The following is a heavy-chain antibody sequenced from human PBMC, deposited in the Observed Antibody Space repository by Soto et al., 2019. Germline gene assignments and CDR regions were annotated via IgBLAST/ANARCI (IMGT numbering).Heavy chain of an antibody. V-gene: IGHV1-46*03. CDR1: GYTFTSYY. J-gene: IGHJ5*02. D-gene: IGHD5-18*01. CDR3: ARVYRSETRDGYVGNNRVDP. Sequence: QVQLVQSGAEVKKPGASVKVSCKASGYTFTSYYMHWVRQAPGQGLEWMGIIYPSGGSTSYAQKFQGRVTMTTDTSTSTVYMELSSRRSEETAVYYCARVYRSETRDGYVGNNRVDPWGQGPLVPVSS. CDR2: IYPSGGST.